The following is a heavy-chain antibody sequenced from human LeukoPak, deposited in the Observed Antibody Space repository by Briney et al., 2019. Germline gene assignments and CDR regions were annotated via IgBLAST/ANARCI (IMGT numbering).Heavy chain of an antibody. CDR1: GFTFSSYS. CDR2: ISSSSASI. Sequence: GGSLRLSCAASGFTFSSYSMSWVRQAPGKGLEWVSSISSSSASIFYADSVRGRFTLSRDNAENSLYLQMNSLRAEDTAVYFCARSAAGASYDCWGQGTLVTVSS. V-gene: IGHV3-21*06. J-gene: IGHJ4*02. D-gene: IGHD2-21*02. CDR3: ARSAAGASYDC.